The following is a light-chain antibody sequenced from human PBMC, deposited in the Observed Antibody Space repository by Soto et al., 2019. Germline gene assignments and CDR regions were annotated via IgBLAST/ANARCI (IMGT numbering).Light chain of an antibody. Sequence: DIQMTQSPSSLSASVGERVTITCRASQFISTYLHWYQQKPGKAPKLLIYDASRLQSGVPSRFGGSGSGAHFTLTINSLQSEDFATYYCQQYYSDAPWTFGQGTKVEIK. CDR2: DAS. J-gene: IGKJ1*01. CDR3: QQYYSDAPWT. V-gene: IGKV1-39*01. CDR1: QFISTY.